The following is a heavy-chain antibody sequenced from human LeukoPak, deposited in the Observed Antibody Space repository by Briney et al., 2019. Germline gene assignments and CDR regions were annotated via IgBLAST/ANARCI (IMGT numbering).Heavy chain of an antibody. J-gene: IGHJ4*02. Sequence: PGGSLRLSCAASGFTFSSYAMSWVRQAPGKGLEWVSTISGSSGSTYYADSVKGRFTISRDNSKNTLYLQMNSLRAEDTAVYYCAKGYGSGSSRYYFDYWGQGTLVTVSS. D-gene: IGHD3-10*01. CDR2: ISGSSGST. CDR3: AKGYGSGSSRYYFDY. CDR1: GFTFSSYA. V-gene: IGHV3-23*01.